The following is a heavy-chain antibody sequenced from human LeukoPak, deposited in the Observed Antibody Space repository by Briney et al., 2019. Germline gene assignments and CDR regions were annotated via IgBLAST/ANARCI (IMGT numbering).Heavy chain of an antibody. CDR2: INNSGNT. V-gene: IGHV4-34*01. D-gene: IGHD3-10*01. J-gene: IGHJ6*03. Sequence: PSETLSLTCAVHGGPFSGYHWNWIRQSPGKGLEWIGEINNSGNTNYDPSLRSRVTISVDTSKNQFSLSLTSATAADTAVYFCARLGSVGYYNYQYMDIWGNGTTVTVSS. CDR3: ARLGSVGYYNYQYMDI. CDR1: GGPFSGYH.